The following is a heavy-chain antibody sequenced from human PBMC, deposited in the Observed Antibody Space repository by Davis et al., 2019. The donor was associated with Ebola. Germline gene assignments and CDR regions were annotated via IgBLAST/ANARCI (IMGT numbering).Heavy chain of an antibody. CDR1: GYTFTSYY. D-gene: IGHD3-3*01. CDR2: INPSGGST. CDR3: ARGPSWSGSSYYFDY. V-gene: IGHV1-46*01. Sequence: ASVKVSCKASGYTFTSYYMHWVRQAPGQGLEWMGIINPSGGSTSYAQKFQGRVTMTRNTSITTAYMELSSLRSEDTAVYYCARGPSWSGSSYYFDYWGQGTLVTVSS. J-gene: IGHJ4*02.